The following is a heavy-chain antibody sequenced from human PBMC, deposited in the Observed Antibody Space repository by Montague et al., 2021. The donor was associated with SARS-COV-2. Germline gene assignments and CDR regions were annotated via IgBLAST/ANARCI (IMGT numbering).Heavy chain of an antibody. CDR1: GGSISSSSYY. J-gene: IGHJ6*03. CDR2: INHSGST. CDR3: SRGRGIQLWFNSYYYMDV. Sequence: SETLSLTCTVSGGSISSSSYYWSWIRQPPGKGLEWIGEINHSGSTNYNPSLKSRVTISVDTSKNQFSLKLSSVTAADTAVYYCSRGRGIQLWFNSYYYMDVGGKGTTVNVS. D-gene: IGHD5-18*01. V-gene: IGHV4-39*07.